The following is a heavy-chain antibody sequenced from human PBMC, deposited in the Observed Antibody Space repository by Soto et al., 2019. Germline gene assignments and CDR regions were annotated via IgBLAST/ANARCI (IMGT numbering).Heavy chain of an antibody. Sequence: SVKVSCKASGGTFRIYAISWVRQAPGQGLEWMGGIIPIFGTANYGQKCPGRVTITADQSTSTAYMELSSLRSEDTAVYYCARAHRDYYDSSGYYPPDYWGQGTLVTVSS. V-gene: IGHV1-69*13. CDR3: ARAHRDYYDSSGYYPPDY. CDR2: IIPIFGTA. J-gene: IGHJ4*02. CDR1: GGTFRIYA. D-gene: IGHD3-22*01.